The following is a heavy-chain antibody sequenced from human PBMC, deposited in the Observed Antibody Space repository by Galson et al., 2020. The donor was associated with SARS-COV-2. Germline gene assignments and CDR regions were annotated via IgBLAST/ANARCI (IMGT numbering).Heavy chain of an antibody. V-gene: IGHV4-39*01. CDR1: GGSVSSSSSY. Sequence: ETSETLSLTCTVSGGSVSSSSSYWGWIRQPPGQGLEWIGSIYYSGSTYYNPSFKSRVTISVDTSKNQFSLKLSSVTAADTAVYYCARHSFSYYYYGMDVWGQGTTVTVSS. D-gene: IGHD3-3*01. CDR2: IYYSGST. J-gene: IGHJ6*02. CDR3: ARHSFSYYYYGMDV.